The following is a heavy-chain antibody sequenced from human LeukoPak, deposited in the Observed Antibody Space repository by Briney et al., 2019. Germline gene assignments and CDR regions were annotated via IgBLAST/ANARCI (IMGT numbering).Heavy chain of an antibody. CDR1: GHSFSSYW. Sequence: GESLKISCKGSGHSFSSYWIGWVRQMSGKRLEWMGVINPGDSETRYSPSFQGQVSISVDKSISTAYLQWSSVKASDTAMYYCATFEYYYGMEVWGQGTTVTVSS. J-gene: IGHJ6*02. V-gene: IGHV5-51*01. CDR2: INPGDSET. CDR3: ATFEYYYGMEV. D-gene: IGHD2/OR15-2a*01.